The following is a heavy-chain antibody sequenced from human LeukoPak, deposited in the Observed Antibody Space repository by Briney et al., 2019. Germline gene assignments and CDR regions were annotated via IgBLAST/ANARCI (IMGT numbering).Heavy chain of an antibody. CDR1: GFTFSSYW. D-gene: IGHD3-22*01. J-gene: IGHJ4*02. Sequence: GSLRLSCAASGFTFSSYWMSWVRQARGKGLEWVANIKQDGSEKYYVDSVKGRFTISRDNAKNSLYLQMNSLRAEDTAVYYCARDGYSYGDSSGYYGYWGQGTLVTVSS. CDR3: ARDGYSYGDSSGYYGY. CDR2: IKQDGSEK. V-gene: IGHV3-7*01.